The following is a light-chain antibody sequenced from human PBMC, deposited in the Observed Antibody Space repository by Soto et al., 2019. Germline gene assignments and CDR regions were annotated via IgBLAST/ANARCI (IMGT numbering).Light chain of an antibody. V-gene: IGLV2-23*01. Sequence: QSALTQSASVSGSPGQSITISCTGTSSDVGSYNLVSWYQQHPGKAPKLMIYEGSKRPSGVSNRFSGSKSGNTASLTISGLQAEDEADYFCCSYAGSSTFVFGTGTKLT. CDR2: EGS. CDR1: SSDVGSYNL. J-gene: IGLJ1*01. CDR3: CSYAGSSTFV.